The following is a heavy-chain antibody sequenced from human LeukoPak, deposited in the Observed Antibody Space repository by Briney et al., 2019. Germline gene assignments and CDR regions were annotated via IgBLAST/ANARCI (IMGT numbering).Heavy chain of an antibody. D-gene: IGHD2-15*01. CDR3: ARRVCSGGSCAFDP. Sequence: GRSLRLSCAASGFTVRSNYMSWVRQAPGKGLEWVSGFYGGGSTFYADSVKGRFTISRDNAKNSLYLQMNSLRAEDTAVYYCARRVCSGGSCAFDPWGQGTLVTVSS. CDR1: GFTVRSNY. V-gene: IGHV3-66*04. J-gene: IGHJ5*02. CDR2: FYGGGST.